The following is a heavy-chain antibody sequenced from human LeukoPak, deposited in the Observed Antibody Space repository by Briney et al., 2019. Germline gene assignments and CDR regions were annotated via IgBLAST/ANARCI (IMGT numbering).Heavy chain of an antibody. V-gene: IGHV1-8*01. CDR1: GYTFTSYD. J-gene: IGHJ4*02. CDR3: ARGANIVATITGEFDY. CDR2: MNPNSGNT. Sequence: ASVKVSCKASGYTFTSYDINWVRQATGQGLEWMGWMNPNSGNTGYAQKFQGRVTMTRNTSISTAYMELGSLRSEDTAVYYCARGANIVATITGEFDYWGQGTLVTVSS. D-gene: IGHD5-12*01.